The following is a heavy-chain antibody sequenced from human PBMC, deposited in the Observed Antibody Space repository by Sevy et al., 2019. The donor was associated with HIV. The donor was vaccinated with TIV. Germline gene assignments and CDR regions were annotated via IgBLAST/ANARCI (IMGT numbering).Heavy chain of an antibody. V-gene: IGHV3-48*03. CDR2: ISNSGSAK. CDR3: ARDLPPSATTVAHFDY. D-gene: IGHD4-17*01. CDR1: GFPFGSYE. Sequence: GGSLRLSCTASGFPFGSYEMNWVRQAPGKGLEWVSYISNSGSAKYYSDAVRGRFTISRDNAKNSLYLQMNSLRAEDTAVYYCARDLPPSATTVAHFDYWGRGTLVTVSS. J-gene: IGHJ4*02.